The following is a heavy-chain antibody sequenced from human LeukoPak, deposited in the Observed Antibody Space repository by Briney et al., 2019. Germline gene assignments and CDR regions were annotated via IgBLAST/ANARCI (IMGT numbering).Heavy chain of an antibody. CDR2: INPRGST. CDR3: ARRRLGYYFDY. CDR1: GGSMSSDY. Sequence: PSETLSLTCTVSGGSMSSDYWSWLRQPPGKGLEWIGEINPRGSTNYNPSLKSRVTLSADTSKNQFSLTLNSVTAADTAVYYCARRRLGYYFDYWGQGTLVTVSS. D-gene: IGHD5-24*01. J-gene: IGHJ4*02. V-gene: IGHV4-34*01.